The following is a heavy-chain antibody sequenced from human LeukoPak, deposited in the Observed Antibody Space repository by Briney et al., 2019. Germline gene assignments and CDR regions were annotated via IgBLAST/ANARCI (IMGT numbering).Heavy chain of an antibody. Sequence: SETLSLTCAVSGGSISSSNWWSWVRQPPGKGLEWIGEIYHSGSTKYNPSLKSRVTISVDKSKNQCSLKLSSVTAADTAVYYCARDLRYGDYVYYYYGMAVWGQGTTVTVSS. J-gene: IGHJ6*02. D-gene: IGHD4-17*01. CDR1: GGSISSSNW. CDR2: IYHSGST. V-gene: IGHV4-4*02. CDR3: ARDLRYGDYVYYYYGMAV.